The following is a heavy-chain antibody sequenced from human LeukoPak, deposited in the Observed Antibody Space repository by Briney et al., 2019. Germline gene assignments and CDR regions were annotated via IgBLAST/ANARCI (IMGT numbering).Heavy chain of an antibody. J-gene: IGHJ5*02. CDR1: GFTFSSYS. CDR2: ISSSGSTI. D-gene: IGHD2-15*01. CDR3: AREVVVAATDWFDP. Sequence: GGSLRLSCAASGFTFSSYSMNWVRQAPGKGLEWVSYISSSGSTIYYADSVKGRFTISRDNAKNSLYLQMNSLRDEDTAVYYCAREVVVAATDWFDPWGQGTLVTVSS. V-gene: IGHV3-48*02.